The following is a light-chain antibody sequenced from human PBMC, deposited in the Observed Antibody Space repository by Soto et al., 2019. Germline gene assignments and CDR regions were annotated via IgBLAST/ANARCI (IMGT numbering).Light chain of an antibody. J-gene: IGLJ1*01. CDR3: CSYAGSTTFYV. Sequence: QSVLTQPASMSGSPGQSITISCTGTSSDVGSYNLVSWYQHHPGEAPKLIIYDANKRPSGISNRFSGSKSGNTASLTISGLRAEDEADYYCCSYAGSTTFYVFGIGTKVTVL. CDR1: SSDVGSYNL. CDR2: DAN. V-gene: IGLV2-23*01.